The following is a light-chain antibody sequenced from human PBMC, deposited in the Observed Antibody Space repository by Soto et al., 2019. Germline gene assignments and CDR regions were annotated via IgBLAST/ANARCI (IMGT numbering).Light chain of an antibody. Sequence: QSALTQPASVSGSPGQSITISCNGTSSDVGGYNYVSWYQQHPGKAPKLMIYDVSNRPSGVSNRFSGSKSGNTASLTISGLQAEDEADYYCSSYTSSSTQDVFGTGTKLTVL. J-gene: IGLJ1*01. CDR2: DVS. V-gene: IGLV2-14*01. CDR3: SSYTSSSTQDV. CDR1: SSDVGGYNY.